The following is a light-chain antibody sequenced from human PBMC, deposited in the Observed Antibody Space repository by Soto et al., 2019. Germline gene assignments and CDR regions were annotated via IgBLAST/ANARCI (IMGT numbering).Light chain of an antibody. Sequence: QSALTQPPSASGSPGQSVTSSCTGTKHDIGVYDFVSAYQHHPGKAPRLIIYEVVQRPSGFPDRFAGSKSGNTASLTVSGLQASYEVDYYCSSYTTSTSFIHFVGGTKLTVL. J-gene: IGLJ2*01. V-gene: IGLV2-8*01. CDR3: SSYTTSTSFIH. CDR2: EVV. CDR1: KHDIGVYDF.